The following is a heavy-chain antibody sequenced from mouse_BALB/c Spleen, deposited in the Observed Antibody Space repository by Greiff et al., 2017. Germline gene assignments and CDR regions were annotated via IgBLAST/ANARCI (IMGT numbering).Heavy chain of an antibody. V-gene: IGHV5-12-1*01. J-gene: IGHJ4*01. CDR1: GFAFSSYD. Sequence: EVQLVESGGGLVKPGGSLKLSCAASGFAFSSYDMSWVRQTPEKRLEWVAYISSGGGSTYYPDTVKGRFTISRDNAKNTLYLQMSSLKSEDTAMYYCARPHLPRYAMDYWGQGTSVTVSS. D-gene: IGHD2-1*01. CDR2: ISSGGGST. CDR3: ARPHLPRYAMDY.